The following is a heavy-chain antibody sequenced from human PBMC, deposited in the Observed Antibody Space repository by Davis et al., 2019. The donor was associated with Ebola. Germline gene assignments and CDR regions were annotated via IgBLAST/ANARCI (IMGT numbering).Heavy chain of an antibody. CDR3: ARSAYHYMYYFDY. CDR1: GFTFSTYA. V-gene: IGHV3-30-3*01. CDR2: ISYDGSNK. D-gene: IGHD3-16*01. Sequence: PGGSLRLTCAASGFTFSTYAMHWVRQAPGKGLEWVALISYDGSNKYYADSVKGRLTISRDNSKNTLYLQMNSLSAEDTAVYYCARSAYHYMYYFDYWGQGTLVTVSS. J-gene: IGHJ4*02.